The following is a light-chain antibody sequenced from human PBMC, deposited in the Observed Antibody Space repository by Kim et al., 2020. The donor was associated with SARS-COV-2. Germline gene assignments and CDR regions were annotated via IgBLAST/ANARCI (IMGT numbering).Light chain of an antibody. V-gene: IGKV1-39*01. J-gene: IGKJ1*01. CDR1: ESISKY. CDR2: SIS. CDR3: QQSYVTPRT. Sequence: SSVGDRVTITCRASESISKYLNWYQQKPGKAPDLLIYSISTLQRGVPSRFSGSGSGTDFTLTISSLQPEDFATYFCQQSYVTPRTFGQGTKVDIK.